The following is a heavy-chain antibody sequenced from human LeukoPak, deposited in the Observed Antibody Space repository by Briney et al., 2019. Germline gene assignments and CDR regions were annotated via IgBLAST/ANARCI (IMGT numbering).Heavy chain of an antibody. CDR3: ARGVGAPTDYYYYGMDV. CDR2: IYHSGST. CDR1: GGSISSGGYS. V-gene: IGHV4-30-2*01. Sequence: SETLSLTCAVSGGSISSGGYSWSWLRQPPGKDLEWLGYIYHSGSTYYNPSLKSRVTISVDRSKNQFSLKLSSVTAADTAVYYCARGVGAPTDYYYYGMDVWGQGTTVTVSS. J-gene: IGHJ6*02. D-gene: IGHD1-26*01.